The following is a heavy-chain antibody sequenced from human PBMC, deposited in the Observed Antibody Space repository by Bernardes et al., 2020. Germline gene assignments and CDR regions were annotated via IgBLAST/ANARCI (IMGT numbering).Heavy chain of an antibody. CDR1: GFDLTHHD. CDR2: LNHNDDT. V-gene: IGHV1-8*01. J-gene: IGHJ5*02. D-gene: IGHD1-26*01. CDR3: ARGLGLGATNWLDP. Sequence: ASVKVSCKASGFDLTHHDLNWVRQATGQGLEWMGWLNHNDDTGFAQKFRGRVTMTRDTSTNTVYMELSRLTSDDTAVYYCARGLGLGATNWLDPWGQGSPVIVSS.